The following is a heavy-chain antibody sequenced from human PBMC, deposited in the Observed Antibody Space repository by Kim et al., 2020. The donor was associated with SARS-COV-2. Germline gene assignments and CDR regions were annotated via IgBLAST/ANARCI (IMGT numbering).Heavy chain of an antibody. Sequence: GDADTRYSPSFQGQVTISADKSISTAYLQWSSLKASDTAMYYCARIETVAGHNYWGQGTLVTVSS. V-gene: IGHV5-51*01. CDR3: ARIETVAGHNY. D-gene: IGHD6-19*01. CDR2: GDADT. J-gene: IGHJ4*02.